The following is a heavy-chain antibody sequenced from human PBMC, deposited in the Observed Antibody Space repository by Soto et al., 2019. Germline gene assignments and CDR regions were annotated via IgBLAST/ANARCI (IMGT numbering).Heavy chain of an antibody. V-gene: IGHV4-30-4*01. Sequence: QVQLQESGPGLVKPSQTLSLTCTVSGGSISSGDYFWSWIRQPPGKGLEWIGYIAYSGSSYYNPSLKSRLIISVDTSKNQFSLKLRSVNAADTAVYYCARAYYFASGRPDWFDPWGQGTLVIVSS. CDR1: GGSISSGDYF. J-gene: IGHJ5*02. D-gene: IGHD3-10*01. CDR2: IAYSGSS. CDR3: ARAYYFASGRPDWFDP.